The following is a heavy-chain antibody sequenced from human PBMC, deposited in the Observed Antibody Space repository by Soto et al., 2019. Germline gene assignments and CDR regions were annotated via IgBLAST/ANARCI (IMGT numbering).Heavy chain of an antibody. Sequence: SETLSLTCTVSGASISGFYWSWIRQLPGKGLEWIGYIFHTGNTYYNPSLKSRVTISVDTSQNQFSLRLSSVTAADTALYYCARDLGKLITPAQWGQGVLVTVSS. J-gene: IGHJ1*01. V-gene: IGHV4-59*12. CDR2: IFHTGNT. CDR1: GASISGFY. CDR3: ARDLGKLITPAQ. D-gene: IGHD7-27*01.